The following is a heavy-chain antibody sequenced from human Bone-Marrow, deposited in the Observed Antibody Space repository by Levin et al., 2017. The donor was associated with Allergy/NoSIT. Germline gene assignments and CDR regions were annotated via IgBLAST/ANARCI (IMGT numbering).Heavy chain of an antibody. D-gene: IGHD2-2*01. CDR1: GGTFSSYA. CDR3: ARDLGPHQSVPAALLHHYYYDYYMDV. Sequence: SVKVSCKASGGTFSSYAISWVRQAPGQGLEWMGGIIPIFGTANYAQKFQGRVTITADKSTSTAYMELSSLRSEDTAVYYCARDLGPHQSVPAALLHHYYYDYYMDVWGKGTTVTVSS. V-gene: IGHV1-69*06. J-gene: IGHJ6*03. CDR2: IIPIFGTA.